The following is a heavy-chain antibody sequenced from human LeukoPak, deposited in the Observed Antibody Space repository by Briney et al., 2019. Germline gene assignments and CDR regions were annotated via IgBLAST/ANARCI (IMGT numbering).Heavy chain of an antibody. Sequence: GGSLRLSCTVSGIDVSSNYISWVRQAPGKGLEWVSVTYVSGNTYYADSVKGRFIVSRDNSKKTLYLEMNSLRVEDTGVYYCAGEEGAWGQGTLVTVSS. V-gene: IGHV3-66*01. CDR3: AGEEGA. CDR2: TYVSGNT. J-gene: IGHJ5*02. CDR1: GIDVSSNY.